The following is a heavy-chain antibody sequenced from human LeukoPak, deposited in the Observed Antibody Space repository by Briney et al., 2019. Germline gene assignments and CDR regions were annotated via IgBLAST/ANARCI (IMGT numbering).Heavy chain of an antibody. CDR2: IYSGGST. V-gene: IGHV3-53*01. J-gene: IGHJ4*02. D-gene: IGHD3-22*01. CDR3: ARDRSSGEGIYFDY. CDR1: GFTVSSNY. Sequence: GGSLRLSCAASGFTVSSNYMSWVRQAPGKGLEWVSVIYSGGSTYYADSVKGRFTISRDNSKNTLYLQMNSLRAEDTAVYYCARDRSSGEGIYFDYWGQGTLVTVSS.